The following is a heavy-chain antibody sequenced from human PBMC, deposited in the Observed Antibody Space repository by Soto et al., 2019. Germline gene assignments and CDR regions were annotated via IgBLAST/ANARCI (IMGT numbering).Heavy chain of an antibody. Sequence: SETLSLTCTVSGGSISSGDYYWSWIRQPPGKGLEWIGYIYYSGNTYYNPSLKSRVSISVDTSKNQFSLELSSVTAADTAVYYCARYCSSTTCYAGGRYFDYWSQGTLVTVSS. V-gene: IGHV4-30-4*01. CDR3: ARYCSSTTCYAGGRYFDY. J-gene: IGHJ4*02. CDR1: GGSISSGDYY. CDR2: IYYSGNT. D-gene: IGHD2-2*01.